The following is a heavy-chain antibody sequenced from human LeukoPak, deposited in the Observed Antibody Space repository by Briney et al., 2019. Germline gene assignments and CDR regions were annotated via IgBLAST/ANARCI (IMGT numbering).Heavy chain of an antibody. CDR1: GGSMSSYY. D-gene: IGHD3-22*01. Sequence: PSETLSLTCTVSGGSMSSYYWSWIRQPAGKGLEWIGHIYTSGSTSYNPSLKSRVTMSVDTSKNQFSLQLSSVTAADTAVYYCARHGGDYDSSGYFQHWGQGTLVTVSS. J-gene: IGHJ1*01. CDR2: IYTSGST. CDR3: ARHGGDYDSSGYFQH. V-gene: IGHV4-4*07.